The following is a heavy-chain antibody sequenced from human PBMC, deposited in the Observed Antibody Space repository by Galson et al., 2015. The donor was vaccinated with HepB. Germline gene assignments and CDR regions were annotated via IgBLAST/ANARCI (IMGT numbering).Heavy chain of an antibody. CDR1: GFTFSSYW. CDR2: IKQDGSEK. D-gene: IGHD3-22*01. V-gene: IGHV3-7*03. CDR3: ARDGGDYYDSSGPTLGFDY. J-gene: IGHJ4*02. Sequence: SLRLSCAASGFTFSSYWMSWVRQAPGKGLEWVANIKQDGSEKYYVDSVKGRFTISRDNAKNSLYLQMNSLRAEDTAVYYCARDGGDYYDSSGPTLGFDYWGQGTLVTVSS.